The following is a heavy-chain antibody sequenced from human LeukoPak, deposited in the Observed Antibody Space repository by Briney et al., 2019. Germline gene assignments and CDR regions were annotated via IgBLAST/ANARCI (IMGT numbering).Heavy chain of an antibody. CDR3: ARESGSGWLVYDY. J-gene: IGHJ4*02. CDR2: IYYSGST. V-gene: IGHV4-59*01. Sequence: PSETLSLTCTVSGGSISSYYWSWIRQPPGKGLEWIGYIYYSGSTNYNPSLKSRVTISVDTSKNQFSLKLSSVTAADTAVYYCARESGSGWLVYDYWGQGTLVTVSS. D-gene: IGHD6-19*01. CDR1: GGSISSYY.